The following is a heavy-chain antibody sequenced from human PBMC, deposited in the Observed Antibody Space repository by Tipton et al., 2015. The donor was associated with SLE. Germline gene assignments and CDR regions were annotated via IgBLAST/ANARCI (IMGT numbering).Heavy chain of an antibody. J-gene: IGHJ3*02. Sequence: GLVKPSETLSLTCAVYGDSISRHYWTWIRQPPGKGLEWIASTYHSAITYYNPSLRSRVTISVDTSKNQFSLILTSVTAADTAVYYCAREQQLVPSGYDAFDIWGQGTMVTVSS. CDR2: TYHSAIT. D-gene: IGHD6-13*01. CDR1: GDSISRHY. CDR3: AREQQLVPSGYDAFDI. V-gene: IGHV4-59*04.